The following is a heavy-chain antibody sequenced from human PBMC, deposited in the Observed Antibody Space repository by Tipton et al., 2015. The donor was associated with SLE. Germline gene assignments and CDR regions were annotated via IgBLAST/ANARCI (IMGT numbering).Heavy chain of an antibody. V-gene: IGHV4-59*08. CDR2: GFYSGFT. J-gene: IGHJ4*02. Sequence: TLSLTCTVSGASINNYYWSWIRQPPGKGLEWIGYGFYSGFTNYNPSLQSRVTLSVDTSKNQFSLKLTSVTAADTAVYYCARPPGTYPTGDYWGQGTLVTVSS. D-gene: IGHD3-10*01. CDR1: GASINNYY. CDR3: ARPPGTYPTGDY.